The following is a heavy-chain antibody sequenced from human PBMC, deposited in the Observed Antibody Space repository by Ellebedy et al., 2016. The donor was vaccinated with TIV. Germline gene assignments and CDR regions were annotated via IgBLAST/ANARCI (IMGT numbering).Heavy chain of an antibody. CDR1: GITVSNNY. J-gene: IGHJ3*01. V-gene: IGHV3-66*01. D-gene: IGHD6-19*01. Sequence: PGGSLRLSCAVSGITVSNNYMGWVRQAPGKGLEWVSTIYSGGSTEYADSVKGRFTISKDNSENTVHLQMDSQRVEDTAVYYCATVGLVNDAFDFWGQGTMVTVSA. CDR3: ATVGLVNDAFDF. CDR2: IYSGGST.